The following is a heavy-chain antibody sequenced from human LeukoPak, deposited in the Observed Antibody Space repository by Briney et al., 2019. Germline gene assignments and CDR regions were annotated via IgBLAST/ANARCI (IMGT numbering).Heavy chain of an antibody. Sequence: GGSLRLSCAASGFTFSSYEMNWVRQAPGKGLEWVSYISSSGSTIYYADSVKGRFTISRDKAKNSLYLQMNSLRAEDTAVYYCASWGVVVVAALDVWGQGTTVTVSS. J-gene: IGHJ6*02. CDR2: ISSSGSTI. D-gene: IGHD2-15*01. CDR1: GFTFSSYE. CDR3: ASWGVVVVAALDV. V-gene: IGHV3-48*03.